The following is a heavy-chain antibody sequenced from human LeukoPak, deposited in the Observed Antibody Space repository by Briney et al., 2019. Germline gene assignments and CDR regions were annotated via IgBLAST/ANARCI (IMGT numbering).Heavy chain of an antibody. J-gene: IGHJ4*02. CDR1: GSTFSSST. D-gene: IGHD4-17*01. Sequence: PGGSLRLSCAASGSTFSSSTMNWVRQAPGKGLEWVSSISSTSTSINYADSVRGRFTISRDNAKNSLYLQMSSLRAEDTAVYYCARETYGYGDSDYFDYWGQGTLVTVSS. V-gene: IGHV3-21*01. CDR2: ISSTSTSI. CDR3: ARETYGYGDSDYFDY.